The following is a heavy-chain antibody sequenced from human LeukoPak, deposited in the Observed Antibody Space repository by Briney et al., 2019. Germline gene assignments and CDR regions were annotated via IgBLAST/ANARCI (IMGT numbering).Heavy chain of an antibody. Sequence: SETLSLTCTVSDGSISSYYWSWIRQPPGKGLEWIGYIYYSGSTNYNPSLKSRVTISVDTSKNQFSLKLSSVTAADTAVYYCARYFYDSSGYPYDAFDIWGQGTMVTVSS. CDR1: DGSISSYY. CDR2: IYYSGST. CDR3: ARYFYDSSGYPYDAFDI. V-gene: IGHV4-59*01. D-gene: IGHD3-22*01. J-gene: IGHJ3*02.